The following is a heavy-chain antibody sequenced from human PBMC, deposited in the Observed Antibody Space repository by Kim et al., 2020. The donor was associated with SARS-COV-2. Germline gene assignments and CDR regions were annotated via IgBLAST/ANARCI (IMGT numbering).Heavy chain of an antibody. V-gene: IGHV4-39*01. CDR1: GGSISSSSYY. D-gene: IGHD6-19*01. Sequence: SETLSLTCTVSGGSISSSSYYWGWIRQPPGKGLEWIGSIYYSGSTYYNPSLKSRVTISVDTSKNQFSLKLSSVTAADTAVYYCALAKYSSGWYGRNYYYYYGMDVWGQGTTVTVSS. CDR3: ALAKYSSGWYGRNYYYYYGMDV. J-gene: IGHJ6*02. CDR2: IYYSGST.